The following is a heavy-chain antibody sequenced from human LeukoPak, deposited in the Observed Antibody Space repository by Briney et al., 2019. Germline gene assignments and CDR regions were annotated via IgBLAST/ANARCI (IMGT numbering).Heavy chain of an antibody. V-gene: IGHV1-69-2*01. J-gene: IGHJ5*02. CDR2: VDPEDGET. CDR1: GYTFTDYY. Sequence: GASVKVSCKASGYTFTDYYMHWVQQASGKGLEWMGRVDPEDGETIYAEKFQGRVTITADTSTDTAYMELSSLRSEDTAVYYCATGHSSSFDPWGQGTLVTVSS. D-gene: IGHD6-13*01. CDR3: ATGHSSSFDP.